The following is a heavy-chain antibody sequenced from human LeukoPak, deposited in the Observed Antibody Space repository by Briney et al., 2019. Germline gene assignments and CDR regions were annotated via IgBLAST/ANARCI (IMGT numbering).Heavy chain of an antibody. CDR1: GGSISSSLYH. D-gene: IGHD3/OR15-3a*01. Sequence: SETLSLTCTVSGGSISSSLYHWGWIRQSPGKNLEWLGSIYYTGTTHYNPSLKSRVTISVDTSKNQFSLNLSSVAAADTAVYYCARQEIGLRSFDPWGQGTLVTVSS. V-gene: IGHV4-39*01. CDR3: ARQEIGLRSFDP. J-gene: IGHJ5*02. CDR2: IYYTGTT.